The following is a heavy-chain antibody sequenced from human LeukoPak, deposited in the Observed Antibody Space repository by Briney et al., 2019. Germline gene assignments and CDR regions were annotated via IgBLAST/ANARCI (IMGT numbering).Heavy chain of an antibody. CDR1: GFTFSSYA. CDR3: VRVSSSTSCPDCYNMDV. CDR2: IWNDGSNR. J-gene: IGHJ6*03. D-gene: IGHD2-2*01. Sequence: AGGSLRLSCAASGFTFSSYAMHRVRQAPGKGLEWVAVIWNDGSNRYYADSVKGRFTISRDNSQYTLYLQMNSLKAEDTAVYFCVRVSSSTSCPDCYNMDVWGKGTTVTVSS. V-gene: IGHV3-33*08.